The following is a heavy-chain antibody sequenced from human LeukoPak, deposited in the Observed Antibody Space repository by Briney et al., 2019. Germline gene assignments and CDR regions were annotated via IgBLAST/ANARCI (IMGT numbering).Heavy chain of an antibody. V-gene: IGHV1-2*02. CDR1: GYTFTGYY. Sequence: ASVKVSCKASGYTFTGYYMHWVRQAPGQGLEWMGWINPKSGGTNYAQKFQGRVTMIRDTSISTAFMELSRLRSDDTAVYYCARDLSITMVRAPFYWGPGTPVTVSS. CDR3: ARDLSITMVRAPFY. D-gene: IGHD3-10*01. J-gene: IGHJ4*02. CDR2: INPKSGGT.